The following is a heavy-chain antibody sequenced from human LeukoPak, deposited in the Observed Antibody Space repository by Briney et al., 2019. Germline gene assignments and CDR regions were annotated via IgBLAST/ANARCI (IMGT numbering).Heavy chain of an antibody. V-gene: IGHV4-61*05. J-gene: IGHJ4*02. CDR3: ARVFGMSGSPYFDY. D-gene: IGHD1-26*01. CDR2: IYYSGST. Sequence: SETLSLTCTVSGGSISSSSYYWGWIRQPPGKGLEWIGYIYYSGSTNYNPSLKSRVTISVDTSKNQFSLKLSSVTAADTAVYYCARVFGMSGSPYFDYWGQGTLVTVSS. CDR1: GGSISSSSYY.